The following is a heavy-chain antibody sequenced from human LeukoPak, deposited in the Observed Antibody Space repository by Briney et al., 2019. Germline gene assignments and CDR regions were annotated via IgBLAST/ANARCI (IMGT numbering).Heavy chain of an antibody. V-gene: IGHV3-30*18. CDR1: GFSFISYG. Sequence: GGSLRLSCAASGFSFISYGMHWVRQAPGKGLEWVGVISDDGRSKDYADSVKGRFTISRDNSKNTLYLQMNSLRDEDTAVYYCAKRPSDYGDYVSYFDYWGQGTLVTVSS. J-gene: IGHJ4*02. CDR2: ISDDGRSK. CDR3: AKRPSDYGDYVSYFDY. D-gene: IGHD4-17*01.